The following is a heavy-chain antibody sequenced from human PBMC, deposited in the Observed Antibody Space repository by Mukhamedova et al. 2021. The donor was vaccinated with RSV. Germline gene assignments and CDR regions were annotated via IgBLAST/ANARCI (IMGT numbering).Heavy chain of an antibody. J-gene: IGHJ4*01. V-gene: IGHV3-21*01. CDR3: ARDTPYYYDSSGYYNPPTFDY. CDR2: ISSSSSYI. Sequence: GKGLEWVSSISSSSSYIYYADSVKGRFTISRDNAKNSLYLQMNSLRAEDTAVYYCARDTPYYYDSSGYYNPPTFDY. D-gene: IGHD3-22*01.